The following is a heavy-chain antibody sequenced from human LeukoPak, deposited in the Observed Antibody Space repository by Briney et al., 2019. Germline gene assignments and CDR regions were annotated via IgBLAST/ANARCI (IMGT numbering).Heavy chain of an antibody. Sequence: GGSLRLSCAASGFTFSSYSMNWVRQAPGKGLEWVSYISSSSSTIYYADSVKGRFTISRDNAKNSLYLQMNSLGAEDTAVYYCARGAYYSNYWFDPWGQGTLVTVSS. V-gene: IGHV3-48*01. CDR2: ISSSSSTI. J-gene: IGHJ5*02. CDR3: ARGAYYSNYWFDP. CDR1: GFTFSSYS. D-gene: IGHD4-11*01.